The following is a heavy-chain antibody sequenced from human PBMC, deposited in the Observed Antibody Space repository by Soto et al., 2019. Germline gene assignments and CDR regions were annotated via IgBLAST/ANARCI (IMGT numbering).Heavy chain of an antibody. J-gene: IGHJ6*03. Sequence: ASVKVSCKASGYTFTSYGISWVRQAPGQGPEWMGWISAYNGNTNYAQKLQGRVTMTTDTFTSTAYMELRSLRSDDTAVYYCARGTYYDFWSGYYTSYYYYMDVWGKGTTVTVSS. CDR1: GYTFTSYG. CDR2: ISAYNGNT. D-gene: IGHD3-3*01. V-gene: IGHV1-18*01. CDR3: ARGTYYDFWSGYYTSYYYYMDV.